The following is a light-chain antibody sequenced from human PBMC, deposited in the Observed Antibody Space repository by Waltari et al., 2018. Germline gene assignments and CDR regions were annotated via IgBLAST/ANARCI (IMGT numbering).Light chain of an antibody. CDR2: EVS. Sequence: QSALTQPASVSGSPGQSITISCTGTSSDVGGYNYVSWYQQHPGKAPKLMIYEVSNLPSGVSIRFSGSKSGNTASLTISGLQAEDEAEYYCSSYTSSSTRVFGGGTKLTVL. CDR1: SSDVGGYNY. CDR3: SSYTSSSTRV. V-gene: IGLV2-14*01. J-gene: IGLJ3*02.